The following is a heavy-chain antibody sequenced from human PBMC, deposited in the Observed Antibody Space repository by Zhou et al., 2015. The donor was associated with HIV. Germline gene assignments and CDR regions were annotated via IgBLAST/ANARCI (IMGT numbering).Heavy chain of an antibody. J-gene: IGHJ6*01. CDR2: IVPLFGTT. D-gene: IGHD3-10*01. CDR3: ARGKLLWFGGSGHYVMDV. Sequence: QVYLVQSGAEVKKPGSSVKVSCKASGGTFGTYAITWVRQAPGRGLEWVGKIVPLFGTTTYAQRFPGRVAITADDSTGIVYMELSSLRSEDSAMYYCARGKLLWFGGSGHYVMDVWGQGTTVTVSS. V-gene: IGHV1-69*18. CDR1: GGTFGTYA.